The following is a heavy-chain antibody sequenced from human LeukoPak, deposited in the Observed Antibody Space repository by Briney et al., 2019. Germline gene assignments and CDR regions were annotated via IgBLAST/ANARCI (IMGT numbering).Heavy chain of an antibody. CDR1: GVSISRSSYY. Sequence: SETLSLTCTVSGVSISRSSYYWGWIRQPPGKGLEWIGSIYYSGRTYYNPSLKSRVTISVDTSKKQFSLKLSSVTAADTAVYYCAREGAVAGDFDYWGQGTLVTVSS. J-gene: IGHJ4*02. V-gene: IGHV4-39*02. CDR2: IYYSGRT. D-gene: IGHD6-19*01. CDR3: AREGAVAGDFDY.